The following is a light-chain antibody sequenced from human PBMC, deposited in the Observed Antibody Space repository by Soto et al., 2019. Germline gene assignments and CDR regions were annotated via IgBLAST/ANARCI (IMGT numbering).Light chain of an antibody. V-gene: IGKV3-20*01. CDR1: QSVTSNY. J-gene: IGKJ1*01. CDR3: QQYTDWPLT. Sequence: EVVMTQSPATLSVSPGERATLSCRASQSVTSNYLAWYQQKPGQAPRLLIYGISTRATGVPDRFSGSGSGTDFTLTISRLEPEDFAVYYCQQYTDWPLTFGQGPRWIS. CDR2: GIS.